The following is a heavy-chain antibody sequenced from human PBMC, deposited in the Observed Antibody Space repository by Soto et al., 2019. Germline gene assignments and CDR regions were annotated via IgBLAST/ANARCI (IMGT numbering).Heavy chain of an antibody. J-gene: IGHJ4*02. CDR2: ISGSGGST. D-gene: IGHD4-17*01. CDR1: GFTFSSYA. Sequence: GGSLRLSCAASGFTFSSYAMSWVRQAPGKGLEWVSAISGSGGSTYYADSVKGRFTISRDNSKNSLYLQMNSLRDEDTAVYYCAREPGYGDYVDYWGQGTLVTVSS. V-gene: IGHV3-23*01. CDR3: AREPGYGDYVDY.